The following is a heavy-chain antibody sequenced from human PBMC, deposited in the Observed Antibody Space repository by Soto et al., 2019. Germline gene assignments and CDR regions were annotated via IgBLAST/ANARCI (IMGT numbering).Heavy chain of an antibody. CDR3: ARDLSGTSFGPHAY. D-gene: IGHD1-26*01. CDR2: INPRGGGT. V-gene: IGHV1-46*01. CDR1: GFTFINYY. J-gene: IGHJ4*02. Sequence: QVQLVQSGAEVKKPGASVKVSCKASGFTFINYYMQWVRQAPGQGLEWMGIINPRGGGTSHAQNFQGRFTMTRNTSTSTVNMELRNLRSEDTAVYYCARDLSGTSFGPHAYWGQGALVTVSS.